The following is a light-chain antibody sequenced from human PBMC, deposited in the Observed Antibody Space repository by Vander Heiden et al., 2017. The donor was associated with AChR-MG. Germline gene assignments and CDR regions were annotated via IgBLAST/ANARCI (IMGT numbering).Light chain of an antibody. CDR1: QSISSY. Sequence: DIQMTQSPSSLSASVGDRVTITCRASQSISSYLNWYQQKPGKAPKLLIYAASSLQSGVPSRFSSSRSGTDFTLTISSLQPEDFATYYCQQSYSTPCTFGQGTKLEIK. V-gene: IGKV1-39*01. CDR2: AAS. J-gene: IGKJ2*02. CDR3: QQSYSTPCT.